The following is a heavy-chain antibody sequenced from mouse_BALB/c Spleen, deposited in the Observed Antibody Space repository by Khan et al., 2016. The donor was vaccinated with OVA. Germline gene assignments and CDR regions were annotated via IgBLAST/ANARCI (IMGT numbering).Heavy chain of an antibody. Sequence: EVELVESGGGLVQPGGSRKLSCAASGFTFSSYGMHWVRQAPEKGLEWVAYISGDSSTIYYADTVKGRFTISRDNTKHTLFLQMTSLMSEDTTRYYCATSYFYGYYFDYWGPGTTLTVSS. CDR1: GFTFSSYG. V-gene: IGHV5-17*02. J-gene: IGHJ2*01. D-gene: IGHD1-1*01. CDR2: ISGDSSTI. CDR3: ATSYFYGYYFDY.